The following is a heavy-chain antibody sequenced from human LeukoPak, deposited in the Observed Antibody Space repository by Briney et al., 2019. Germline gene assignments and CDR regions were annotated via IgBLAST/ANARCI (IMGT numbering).Heavy chain of an antibody. CDR1: GFTFSSYA. J-gene: IGHJ4*02. Sequence: GGSLRLSCAASGFTFSSYAMSWVRQAPGKGLEWVSANSGSGGSTDYADSVKGRFTISRDNSKNTLYLQMNSLRAEDTAVYYCARHVGYSYGYYFDYWGQGTLVTVSS. D-gene: IGHD5-18*01. V-gene: IGHV3-23*01. CDR3: ARHVGYSYGYYFDY. CDR2: NSGSGGST.